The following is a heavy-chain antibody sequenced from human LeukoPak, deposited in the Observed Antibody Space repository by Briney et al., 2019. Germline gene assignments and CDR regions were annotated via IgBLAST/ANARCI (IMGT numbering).Heavy chain of an antibody. V-gene: IGHV3-7*01. CDR1: GFSFSTYW. CDR2: IKQDGSEK. CDR3: ARGAAVSAVYYYYYMDV. J-gene: IGHJ6*03. Sequence: GGPLRLSCAASGFSFSTYWMSWVRQAPGKGLEWVASIKQDGSEKYFVDSVKGRFTISRDNAKNSLYLQMNSLRVEGTAVYYCARGAAVSAVYYYYYMDVWGKGTTVTVSS. D-gene: IGHD4-11*01.